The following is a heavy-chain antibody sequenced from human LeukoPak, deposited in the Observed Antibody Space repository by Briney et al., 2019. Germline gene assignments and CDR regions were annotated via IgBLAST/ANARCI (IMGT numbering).Heavy chain of an antibody. V-gene: IGHV3-15*01. CDR1: GFTFSNDW. D-gene: IGHD5-24*01. Sequence: TPGGSLRLSCSASGFTFSNDWMSWVRQAPGKGLEWVGRIKSKTDGGTTEYDAPVKGRFTISRDESKNTLYLQMNSLKTEDTAMYYCTALPPVKMATITVYWGEGTLVSVSS. J-gene: IGHJ4*02. CDR2: IKSKTDGGTT. CDR3: TALPPVKMATITVY.